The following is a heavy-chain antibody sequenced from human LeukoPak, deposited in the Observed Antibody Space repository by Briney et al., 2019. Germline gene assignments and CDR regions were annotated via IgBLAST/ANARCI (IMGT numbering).Heavy chain of an antibody. Sequence: GRSLRLSCAASGFTFSSYAMHWVRQAPGKGLEWVAVISYDGSNKYYADSAKGRFTISRDNSKNTLYLQMNSLRAEDTAVYYCARDKGLDGVHLFGYWGQGTLVTVSS. CDR2: ISYDGSNK. D-gene: IGHD4-17*01. CDR3: ARDKGLDGVHLFGY. J-gene: IGHJ4*02. V-gene: IGHV3-30*04. CDR1: GFTFSSYA.